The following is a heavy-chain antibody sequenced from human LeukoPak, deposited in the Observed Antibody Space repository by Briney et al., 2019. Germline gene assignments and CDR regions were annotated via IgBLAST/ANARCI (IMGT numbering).Heavy chain of an antibody. CDR1: GFTFSSYG. Sequence: GGSLRLSCAASGFTFSSYGMHWVRQAPGKGLEWVAFIRYDGSSKYYADSVKGRSTISRDNSKNTLYLQMNSLRAEDTAVYYCAKPTGTTGYYYYYMDVWGKGTTVTVSS. CDR3: AKPTGTTGYYYYYMDV. CDR2: IRYDGSSK. J-gene: IGHJ6*03. V-gene: IGHV3-30*02. D-gene: IGHD1-7*01.